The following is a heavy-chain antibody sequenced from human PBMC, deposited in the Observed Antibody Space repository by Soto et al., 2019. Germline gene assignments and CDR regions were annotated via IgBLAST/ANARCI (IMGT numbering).Heavy chain of an antibody. D-gene: IGHD3-3*01. CDR3: ARDDSRFLEWLLSAWFDP. Sequence: ASVKVSCKASGYTFTSYGISWVRQAPGQGLEWMGWISAYNGNTNYAQKLQGRVTMTTDTSTSTAYMELRSLRSDDTAVYYCARDDSRFLEWLLSAWFDPWDQGTLVTVSS. J-gene: IGHJ5*02. V-gene: IGHV1-18*01. CDR1: GYTFTSYG. CDR2: ISAYNGNT.